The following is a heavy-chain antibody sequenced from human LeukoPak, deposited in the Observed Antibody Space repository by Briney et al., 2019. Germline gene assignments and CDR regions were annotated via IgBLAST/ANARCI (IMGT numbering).Heavy chain of an antibody. CDR2: IFYSGST. CDR3: ARASGSSIYYYYYMDV. D-gene: IGHD1-26*01. J-gene: IGHJ6*03. V-gene: IGHV4-59*01. CDR1: GGSTSSYY. Sequence: SQTLSLTCTLSGGSTSSYYSSWTRPPPGKGLEWIGYIFYSGSTNYNPSLKSRVTISVDTSKNQFSLKLSSVTAADTAVYYCARASGSSIYYYYYMDVWGKEATVTISS.